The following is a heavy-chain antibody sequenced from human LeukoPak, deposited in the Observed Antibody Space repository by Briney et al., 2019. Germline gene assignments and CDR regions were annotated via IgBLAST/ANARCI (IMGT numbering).Heavy chain of an antibody. D-gene: IGHD3-3*01. Sequence: SETLSLTCTVSGGSISSFYWSWIRQPPGKGLEWIGSIYHSGSTYYNPSLKSRVTISVDTSKNQFSLKLSSVTAADTAVYYCARHLSGFWSGYPYWGQGTLVTVSS. CDR3: ARHLSGFWSGYPY. CDR1: GGSISSFY. J-gene: IGHJ4*02. CDR2: IYHSGST. V-gene: IGHV4-59*08.